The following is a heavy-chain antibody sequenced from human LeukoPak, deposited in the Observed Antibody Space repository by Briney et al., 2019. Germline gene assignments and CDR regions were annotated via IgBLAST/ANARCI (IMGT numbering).Heavy chain of an antibody. CDR1: GYTFTGYY. V-gene: IGHV1-2*06. Sequence: WASVKVSCKASGYTFTGYYMHWVRQAPGQGLEWMGRINPNSGGTNYAQKFQGRVTMTRDTSISTAYMELSRLRSDDTAVYYCARAKASIAAFSAEYFQHWGQGTLVTVSS. CDR2: INPNSGGT. D-gene: IGHD6-6*01. J-gene: IGHJ1*01. CDR3: ARAKASIAAFSAEYFQH.